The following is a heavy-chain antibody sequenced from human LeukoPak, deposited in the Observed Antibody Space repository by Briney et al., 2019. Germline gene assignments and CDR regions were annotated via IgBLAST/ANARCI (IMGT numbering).Heavy chain of an antibody. J-gene: IGHJ4*02. Sequence: GGSLRLSCAASGFTFNSYWMHWVRQAPGKGLVWVSDINDDGSSTNYADTVKGRFTISRDNAKNTLYLQMNSLRAEDTAVYYCARGASRAWYAFDYWGPGTLVTGSS. CDR2: INDDGSST. CDR1: GFTFNSYW. V-gene: IGHV3-74*01. D-gene: IGHD6-19*01. CDR3: ARGASRAWYAFDY.